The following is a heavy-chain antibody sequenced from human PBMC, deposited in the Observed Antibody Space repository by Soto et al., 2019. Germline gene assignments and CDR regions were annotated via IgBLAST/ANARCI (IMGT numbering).Heavy chain of an antibody. CDR2: IYWEDDK. CDR3: AHRVLRTVFGLVTTTAIYFDF. D-gene: IGHD3-3*01. V-gene: IGHV2-5*02. J-gene: IGHJ4*02. CDR1: GFSLTTSGVG. Sequence: QITLNESGPTVVRPTETLTLTCRFSGFSLTTSGVGVGWIRQSPGKAPEWLALIYWEDDKRYSASLKSRLTSTKDTSKNQVVLTVSDLDPTDTATYYCAHRVLRTVFGLVTTTAIYFDFWGQGTPVAVSS.